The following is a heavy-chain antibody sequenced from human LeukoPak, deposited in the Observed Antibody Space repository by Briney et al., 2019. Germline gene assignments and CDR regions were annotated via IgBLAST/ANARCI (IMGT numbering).Heavy chain of an antibody. D-gene: IGHD1-26*01. Sequence: SETLSLTCTVSGGSISSSSYYWGWIRQPPGKGLEWIGNIYYGGSTYYNPSLKSRVTISVDTSKNQFSLKLSSVTAADTSMYYCARHGYSGSHSPYFDYWGQGSLVTVSS. CDR3: ARHGYSGSHSPYFDY. CDR2: IYYGGST. V-gene: IGHV4-39*01. CDR1: GGSISSSSYY. J-gene: IGHJ4*02.